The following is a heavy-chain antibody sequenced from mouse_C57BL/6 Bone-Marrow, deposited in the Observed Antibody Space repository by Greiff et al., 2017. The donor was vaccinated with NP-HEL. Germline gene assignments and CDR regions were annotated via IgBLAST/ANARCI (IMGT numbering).Heavy chain of an antibody. Sequence: QVQLQQSGAELARPGASVKLSCKASGYTFTSYGISWVKQRTGQGLEWIGEIYPRSGNTYYNEKFKGKATLTADKSSSTAYMELLSLTSEDSAVYFCARFITAVVDYYAMDYWGQGTSVTVSS. D-gene: IGHD1-1*01. V-gene: IGHV1-81*01. CDR3: ARFITAVVDYYAMDY. J-gene: IGHJ4*01. CDR1: GYTFTSYG. CDR2: IYPRSGNT.